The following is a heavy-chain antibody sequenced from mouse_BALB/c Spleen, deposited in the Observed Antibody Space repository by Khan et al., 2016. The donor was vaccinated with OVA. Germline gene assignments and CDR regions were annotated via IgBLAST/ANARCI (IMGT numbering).Heavy chain of an antibody. V-gene: IGHV1-5*01. D-gene: IGHD2-1*01. CDR3: ARNGFGNYEIWDY. Sequence: VQLKQSGTVLARPGASVKMSCKASGYTFTNYWMHWVKQRPGQGLEWIGTIYPGNSDTNYNQKFPGQAKLTAVPSTSTASMALSSLTNDDSAVYYGARNGFGNYEIWDYWGQGTTLTVSS. CDR1: GYTFTNYW. CDR2: IYPGNSDT. J-gene: IGHJ2*01.